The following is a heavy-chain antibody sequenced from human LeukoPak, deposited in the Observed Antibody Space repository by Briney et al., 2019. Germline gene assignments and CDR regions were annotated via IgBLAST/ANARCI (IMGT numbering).Heavy chain of an antibody. Sequence: GSLRLSCAASGFTFSSYWMSWVRQPPGKGLEWIGNIFYSGSTYYSPSLRSRVTISLDTSRNQFSLKLNSVTAAGTAVYYCAKSNGYGLVDIWGQGTMVTVSS. CDR2: IFYSGST. D-gene: IGHD3-10*01. V-gene: IGHV4-4*02. J-gene: IGHJ3*02. CDR3: AKSNGYGLVDI. CDR1: GFTFSSYW.